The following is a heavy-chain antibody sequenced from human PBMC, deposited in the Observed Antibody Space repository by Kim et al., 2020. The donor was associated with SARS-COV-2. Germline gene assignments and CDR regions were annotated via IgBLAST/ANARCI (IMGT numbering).Heavy chain of an antibody. CDR2: IWYDGSNK. V-gene: IGHV3-33*06. CDR1: GFTFSSYG. Sequence: GGSLRLSCAASGFTFSSYGMHWVRQAPGKGLEWVAVIWYDGSNKYYADSVKGRFTISRDNSKNTLYLQMNSLRAEDTAVYYCAKSAAYCSGGSCSHSSHNWFDPWGQGTLVTVSS. D-gene: IGHD2-15*01. J-gene: IGHJ5*02. CDR3: AKSAAYCSGGSCSHSSHNWFDP.